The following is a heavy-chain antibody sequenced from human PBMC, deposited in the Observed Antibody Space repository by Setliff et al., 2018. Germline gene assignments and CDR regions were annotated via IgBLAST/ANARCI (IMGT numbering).Heavy chain of an antibody. CDR2: ISSSGSTI. J-gene: IGHJ3*02. Sequence: GGSLRLSCAASGFTFSTHAMHWVRQAPGKGLEWVSYISSSGSTIYYADSVKGRFTISRDNAKNSLYLQMNSLRAEDTAVYYCARAAPGRYAFDIWGQGTMVTVSS. D-gene: IGHD3-10*01. CDR3: ARAAPGRYAFDI. CDR1: GFTFSTHA. V-gene: IGHV3-48*04.